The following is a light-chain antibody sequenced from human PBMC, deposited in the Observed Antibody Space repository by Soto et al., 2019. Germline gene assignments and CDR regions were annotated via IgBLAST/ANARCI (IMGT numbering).Light chain of an antibody. J-gene: IGKJ5*01. V-gene: IGKV3-15*01. CDR2: RIS. CDR1: QSVHSH. CDR3: QQHDQWPLT. Sequence: EVVMTQSPETLSVSPGERVTLSCRASQSVHSHLAWYQHKLGQPPRLLIYRISIRATGISDRFSGSGSGTEFTLTINSLQSEDFGVYYCQQHDQWPLTFGQGTRLEIK.